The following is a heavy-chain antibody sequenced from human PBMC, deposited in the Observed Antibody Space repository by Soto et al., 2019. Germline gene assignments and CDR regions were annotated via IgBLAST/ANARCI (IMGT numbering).Heavy chain of an antibody. Sequence: SETLSLTCTVSNFSVLTSIYYWAWIRQPPGKGLEWVGTVYYTGTTYYNPSLQSRVTISIDTSKNQFSLYLNSVTAADTAVYYCARNWNLALVPAAYFDSWGQGTLVTVSS. D-gene: IGHD2-2*01. CDR1: NFSVLTSIYY. V-gene: IGHV4-39*01. CDR2: VYYTGTT. J-gene: IGHJ4*02. CDR3: ARNWNLALVPAAYFDS.